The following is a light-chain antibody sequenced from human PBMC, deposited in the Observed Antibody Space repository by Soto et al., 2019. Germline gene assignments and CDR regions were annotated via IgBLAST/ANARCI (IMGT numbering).Light chain of an antibody. CDR1: SSDVGGFNY. CDR2: EVS. J-gene: IGLJ1*01. CDR3: SSYTSSNTLV. V-gene: IGLV2-14*03. Sequence: QSVLTQPASVSGSPGQSITISCTGSSSDVGGFNYVSWYQQHPGNAPKLLIYEVSNRPSGVSGRFSASKSGNTASLTISGLQAEDEADYYCSSYTSSNTLVFGTGTKLTVL.